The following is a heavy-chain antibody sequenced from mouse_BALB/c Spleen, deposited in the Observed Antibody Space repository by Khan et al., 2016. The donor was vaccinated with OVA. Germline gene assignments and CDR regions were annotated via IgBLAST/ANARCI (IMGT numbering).Heavy chain of an antibody. Sequence: VQLQQSGPELMKPGASVKISCRASGYSFTTYYIHWMMQSHGKSLEWIGYIDPFSGGTTYNQKFKGKATLTVDKSSSTAYIHLSNLTSEDSEVNYCTRHGYVAWFTYWGQGTLVTVSA. D-gene: IGHD2-2*01. CDR1: GYSFTTYY. CDR2: IDPFSGGT. CDR3: TRHGYVAWFTY. V-gene: IGHV1S135*01. J-gene: IGHJ3*01.